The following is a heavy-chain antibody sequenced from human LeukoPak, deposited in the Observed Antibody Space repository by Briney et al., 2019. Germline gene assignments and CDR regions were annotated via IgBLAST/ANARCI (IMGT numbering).Heavy chain of an antibody. CDR3: AKDYDSSGYYMAFDI. CDR1: GFTFSSYG. CDR2: IRYDGSNK. V-gene: IGHV3-30*02. Sequence: GGSLRLSCAASGFTFSSYGVHWVRQAPGKGLEWVAFIRYDGSNKYYADSVKGRFTISRDNSKNTLYLQMNSLRAEDTAVYYCAKDYDSSGYYMAFDIWGQGTMVTVSS. D-gene: IGHD3-22*01. J-gene: IGHJ3*02.